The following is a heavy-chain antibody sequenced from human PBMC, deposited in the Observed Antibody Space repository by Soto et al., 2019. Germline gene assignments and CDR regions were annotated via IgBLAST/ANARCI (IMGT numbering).Heavy chain of an antibody. D-gene: IGHD2-15*01. CDR1: GYTFTSYG. CDR2: ISAYNGNT. V-gene: IGHV1-18*01. J-gene: IGHJ4*02. CDR3: ARDSLGYCSGGSCYSDY. Sequence: TSVKVSCKASGYTFTSYGISWVRQAPGQGLEWMGWISAYNGNTNYAQKLQGRVTMTTDTSTSTAYMELRSLRSDDTAVYDCARDSLGYCSGGSCYSDYWGQGTLVAVSS.